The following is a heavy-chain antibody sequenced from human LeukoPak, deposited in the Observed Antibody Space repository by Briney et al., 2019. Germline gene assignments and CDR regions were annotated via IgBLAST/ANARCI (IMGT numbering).Heavy chain of an antibody. CDR3: ARGPYSSSWRDFDY. CDR1: GGSISSYY. D-gene: IGHD6-13*01. Sequence: PSETLSLTCTVSGGSISSYYWSWIRQPAGKGLEWIGEINHSGSTNYNPSLKSRVTISVDTSKNQFSLKLSSVTAADTAAYYCARGPYSSSWRDFDYWGQGTLVTVSS. CDR2: INHSGST. J-gene: IGHJ4*02. V-gene: IGHV4-34*01.